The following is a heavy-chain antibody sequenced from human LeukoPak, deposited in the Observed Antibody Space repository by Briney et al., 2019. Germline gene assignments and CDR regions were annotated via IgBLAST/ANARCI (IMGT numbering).Heavy chain of an antibody. V-gene: IGHV1-18*01. CDR2: ISAYNGNT. CDR3: ARAWYYDFWSGYYADFDY. CDR1: GYTFTSYG. D-gene: IGHD3-3*01. J-gene: IGHJ4*02. Sequence: ASVKVSCKASGYTFTSYGISWGRQAPGQGLEWMGWISAYNGNTNYAQKLQGRVTMTTDTSTSTAYMELRSLRSDDTAVYYCARAWYYDFWSGYYADFDYWGQGTLVTVSS.